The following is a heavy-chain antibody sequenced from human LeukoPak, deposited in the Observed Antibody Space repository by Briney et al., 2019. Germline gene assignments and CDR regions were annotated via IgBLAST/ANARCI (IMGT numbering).Heavy chain of an antibody. J-gene: IGHJ4*02. Sequence: PGGSLRLSCAASRFTFRSYWMHWVRQAPGKGLGWVSRINSDGSSTSYADSVKGRFTISRDNAKNTLYLQMNSLRAEDTAVYYCARVNSGATYYFDYWGQGTLVTVSS. CDR1: RFTFRSYW. CDR3: ARVNSGATYYFDY. CDR2: INSDGSST. V-gene: IGHV3-74*01. D-gene: IGHD1-26*01.